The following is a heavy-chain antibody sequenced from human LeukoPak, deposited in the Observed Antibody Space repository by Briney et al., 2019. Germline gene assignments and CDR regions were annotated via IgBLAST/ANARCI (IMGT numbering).Heavy chain of an antibody. V-gene: IGHV4-30-2*01. D-gene: IGHD2-15*01. CDR2: IYHSGST. CDR1: GGSISSGGYY. J-gene: IGHJ4*02. Sequence: PSETLSLTCTVSGGSISSGGYYWSWIRQPPGKGLEWIGYIYHSGSTYYNPSLKSRVTISVDMSKNQFSLKLSSVTAADTAVFYCARSSSHEYYFDSWGQGTLVTVSS. CDR3: ARSSSHEYYFDS.